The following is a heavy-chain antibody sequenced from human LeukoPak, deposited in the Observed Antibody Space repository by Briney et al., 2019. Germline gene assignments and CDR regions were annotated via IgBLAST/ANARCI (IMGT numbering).Heavy chain of an antibody. D-gene: IGHD2-15*01. CDR1: GFTFNNAW. V-gene: IGHV3-15*01. CDR3: ARDRGYCSGGSCYSGAFDI. Sequence: GGSLRLSCAASGFTFNNAWMSWVRQAPGKGLEWVGRIKGKTDGETTDYATPVKGRFIISRDDSKDTLYLQMNSLRAEDTAVYYCARDRGYCSGGSCYSGAFDIWGQGTMATVSS. J-gene: IGHJ3*02. CDR2: IKGKTDGETT.